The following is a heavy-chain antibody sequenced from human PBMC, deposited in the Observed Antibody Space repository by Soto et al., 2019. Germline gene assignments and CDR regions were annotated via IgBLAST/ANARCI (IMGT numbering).Heavy chain of an antibody. J-gene: IGHJ5*02. Sequence: QVQLVQSGAEVKKPGSSVKVSCKASGGTFSSYTISWVRQAPGQGLEWMGRIIPILGIANYAQKFQGRVTITADKSTSTAYMERSSLRSEETAVYYCARAPTSITMVRGVTRFDPWGQGTLVTVSS. CDR2: IIPILGIA. V-gene: IGHV1-69*02. CDR3: ARAPTSITMVRGVTRFDP. CDR1: GGTFSSYT. D-gene: IGHD3-10*01.